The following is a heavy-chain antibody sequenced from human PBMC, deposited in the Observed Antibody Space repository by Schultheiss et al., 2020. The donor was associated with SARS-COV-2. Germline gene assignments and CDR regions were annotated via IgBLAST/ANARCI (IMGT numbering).Heavy chain of an antibody. Sequence: ESLKISCAVYGGSFSGYYWSWIRQPPGKGLEWIGEINHSGSTNYNPSLKSRVTISVDTSKNQFSLKLSSVTAADTAVYYCARRYRVGSALNWGQGTLVTVSS. CDR3: ARRYRVGSALN. CDR2: INHSGST. CDR1: GGSFSGYY. D-gene: IGHD6-25*01. J-gene: IGHJ4*02. V-gene: IGHV4-34*01.